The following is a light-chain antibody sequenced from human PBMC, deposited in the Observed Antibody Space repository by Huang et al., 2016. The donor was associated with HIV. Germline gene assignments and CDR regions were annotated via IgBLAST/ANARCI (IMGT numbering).Light chain of an antibody. J-gene: IGKJ4*01. Sequence: EIVLTQSPGTLSLSPGERATLSCRASQRVRSSSLAWYQQKPGQSPRLLIFGASNRATAIPDRFSGSGSATDFTLTISRLEPEDFAVYYCQQYGSSPLTFGGGTKVEIK. CDR1: QRVRSSS. V-gene: IGKV3-20*01. CDR3: QQYGSSPLT. CDR2: GAS.